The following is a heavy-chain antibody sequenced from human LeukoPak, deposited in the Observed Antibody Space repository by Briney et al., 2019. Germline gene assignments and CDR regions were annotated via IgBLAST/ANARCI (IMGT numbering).Heavy chain of an antibody. V-gene: IGHV3-33*01. J-gene: IGHJ4*02. Sequence: PGGSLRLSCAASGFAFSRYGMHWVRQAPGKGLEWVAVIWDDGSNQKYADSVKGRFTISRDNSKNTLYLQMNSLRAEDTAVYYCVRGRGSSWYFDYWGQGTLVTVSP. CDR3: VRGRGSSWYFDY. CDR2: IWDDGSNQ. CDR1: GFAFSRYG. D-gene: IGHD6-13*01.